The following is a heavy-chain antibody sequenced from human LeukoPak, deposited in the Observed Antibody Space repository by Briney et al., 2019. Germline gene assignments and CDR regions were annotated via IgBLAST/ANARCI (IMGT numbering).Heavy chain of an antibody. CDR2: ISSSSSYI. Sequence: KSGGSLRLSCAASGFTFTIYTMNWFRQAPGKGLEWVSSISSSSSYIFYADSMKGRFTISRDNAKNSLYLQMNSLRAEDTAVYYCARDVSYSSDFNYWGQGTLVTVSS. J-gene: IGHJ4*02. V-gene: IGHV3-21*01. D-gene: IGHD6-19*01. CDR1: GFTFTIYT. CDR3: ARDVSYSSDFNY.